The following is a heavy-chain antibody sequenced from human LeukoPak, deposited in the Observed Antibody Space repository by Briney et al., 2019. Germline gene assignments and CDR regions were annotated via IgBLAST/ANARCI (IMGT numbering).Heavy chain of an antibody. J-gene: IGHJ5*02. V-gene: IGHV3-7*01. CDR1: GFTFSSYA. D-gene: IGHD6-19*01. CDR2: IKQDGSEK. Sequence: GGSLRLSCAASGFTFSSYAMSWVRQAPGKGLEWVANIKQDGSEKYYVDSVKGRFTISRDNAKNSLYLQMNSLRAEDTAVYYCAGYIAVAGTRWFDPWGQGTLVTVSS. CDR3: AGYIAVAGTRWFDP.